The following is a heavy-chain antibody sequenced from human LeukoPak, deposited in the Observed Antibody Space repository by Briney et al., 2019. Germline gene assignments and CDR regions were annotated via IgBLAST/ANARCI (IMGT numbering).Heavy chain of an antibody. Sequence: GESLKISCKGSGYDFTSYWIGWVRQMPGKGLEWMGIIYPGDSDTRYSPSFQGQVTISADKPISTAYLQWSSLKASDTAIYYCARTFASYGGNYLDYWGQGTLVTVSS. V-gene: IGHV5-51*01. J-gene: IGHJ4*02. CDR2: IYPGDSDT. CDR3: ARTFASYGGNYLDY. CDR1: GYDFTSYW. D-gene: IGHD4-23*01.